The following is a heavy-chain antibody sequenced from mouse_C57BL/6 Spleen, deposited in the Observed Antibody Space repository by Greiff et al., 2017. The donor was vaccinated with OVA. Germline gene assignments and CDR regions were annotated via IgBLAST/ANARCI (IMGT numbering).Heavy chain of an antibody. CDR3: ARHDSGDDYSDY. D-gene: IGHD1-3*01. CDR1: GYSFTSGYF. Sequence: EVHLVESGPGLVKPSQSLSLTCYVTGYSFTSGYFWNWIRQFPGNILEWLGYISYDGSNNYNPSLKNRISITRDTSTNQFFLKLNSVTTEDTATYYCARHDSGDDYSDYWGQGTTLTVSS. CDR2: ISYDGSN. V-gene: IGHV3-6*01. J-gene: IGHJ2*01.